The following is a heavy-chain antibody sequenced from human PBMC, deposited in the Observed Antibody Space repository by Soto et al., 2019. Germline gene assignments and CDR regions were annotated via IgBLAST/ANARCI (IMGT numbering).Heavy chain of an antibody. CDR3: ARAPLASVYGMDV. Sequence: RRLSCAASGFTFSDYYMSWIRQAPGKGLEWVSYISSSGSTIYYADSVKGRFTISRDNAKNSLYLQMNSLRAEDTAVYYCARAPLASVYGMDVWGQGTTVTVSS. CDR2: ISSSGSTI. V-gene: IGHV3-11*01. D-gene: IGHD6-19*01. CDR1: GFTFSDYY. J-gene: IGHJ6*02.